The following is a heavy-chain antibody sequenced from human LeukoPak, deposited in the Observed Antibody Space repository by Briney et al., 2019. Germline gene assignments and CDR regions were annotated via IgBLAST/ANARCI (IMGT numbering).Heavy chain of an antibody. D-gene: IGHD3-10*01. J-gene: IGHJ6*03. CDR1: GFTFTTYS. Sequence: GGSLRLSCAASGFTFTTYSMNWVRQAPGKGLEWVSSISTSSSYIYYADSVKGRFTISRDNAKNSLYLQMNSLRAEDTAVYYCAKGYYGSGSRYYYYMDVWGKGTTVTVSS. V-gene: IGHV3-21*01. CDR2: ISTSSSYI. CDR3: AKGYYGSGSRYYYYMDV.